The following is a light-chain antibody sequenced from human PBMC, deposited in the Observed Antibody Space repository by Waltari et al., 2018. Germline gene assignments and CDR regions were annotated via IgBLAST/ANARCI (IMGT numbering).Light chain of an antibody. V-gene: IGLV1-40*01. CDR2: GDT. CDR1: RSNIGADYD. J-gene: IGLJ1*01. CDR3: QSYDSSLSGNYV. Sequence: QSVLTQPPSVSGAPGQRVIISCTGTRSNIGADYDVHWYQQFPGTAPQLLIYGDTNRPSGVPDRFSGSKSGTSAFLAITGLQAEDEADYYCQSYDSSLSGNYVFGTGTKVTVL.